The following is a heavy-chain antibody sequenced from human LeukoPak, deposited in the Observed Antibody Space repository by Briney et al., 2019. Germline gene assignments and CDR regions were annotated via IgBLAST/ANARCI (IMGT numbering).Heavy chain of an antibody. V-gene: IGHV3-74*01. CDR1: GFSIYDYW. J-gene: IGHJ4*02. CDR2: INSDGTMT. D-gene: IGHD3-22*01. Sequence: PGGSLRLSCVASGFSIYDYWMRWVRQPPGQGPVAISRINSDGTMTIYADSVRGRFIISRDNAKNTVYLQMSGLRVEDTAVYYCARVYETNGYLYWGQGSLVTVSS. CDR3: ARVYETNGYLY.